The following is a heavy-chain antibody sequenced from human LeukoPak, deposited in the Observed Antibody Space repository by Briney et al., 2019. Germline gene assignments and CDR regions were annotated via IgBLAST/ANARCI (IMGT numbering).Heavy chain of an antibody. CDR3: ARADYYYDSSSYSDNTYFDY. CDR2: ISSSGSTI. V-gene: IGHV3-11*01. Sequence: GGSLRLSCAASGFTFSDYYMSWIRQAPGKGLEGVSYISSSGSTIYYADSVKGRFTISRDNAKNSLYLQMNSLRAEDTAVYYCARADYYYDSSSYSDNTYFDYWGQGTLVTVSS. D-gene: IGHD3-22*01. J-gene: IGHJ4*02. CDR1: GFTFSDYY.